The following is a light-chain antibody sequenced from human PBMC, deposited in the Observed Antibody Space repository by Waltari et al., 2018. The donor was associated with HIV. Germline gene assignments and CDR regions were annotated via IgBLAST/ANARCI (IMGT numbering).Light chain of an antibody. Sequence: SYELTQPPSVSVSPGQTARITCSGDALPKQYAYWYHQKPGQAPVLVIYKDIERPSGIPERFSGSSSGTTVTLTISGVQAEDEADYYCQSADSSGTWVFGGGTKLTVL. CDR3: QSADSSGTWV. V-gene: IGLV3-25*03. CDR2: KDI. CDR1: ALPKQY. J-gene: IGLJ3*02.